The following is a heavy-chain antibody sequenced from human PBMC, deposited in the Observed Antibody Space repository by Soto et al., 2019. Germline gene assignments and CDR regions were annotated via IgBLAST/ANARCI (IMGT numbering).Heavy chain of an antibody. CDR3: ARGYCTSSACHLNFDY. J-gene: IGHJ4*02. CDR2: ITSTGSTR. D-gene: IGHD2-8*02. Sequence: PGGSLRLSCAASGFTFSSYEMNWVRQAPGKGLEWVSDITSTGSTRYYADSVKGRFTISRDNAKNSLYLQMNSLRAEDTAVYYCARGYCTSSACHLNFDYWGQGTMVTVSS. CDR1: GFTFSSYE. V-gene: IGHV3-48*03.